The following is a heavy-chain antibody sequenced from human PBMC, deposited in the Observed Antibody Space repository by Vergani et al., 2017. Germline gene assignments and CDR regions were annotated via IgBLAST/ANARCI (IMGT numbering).Heavy chain of an antibody. Sequence: EVRLAESGGGLVQPGGSLRLSCAVSGFTFTSYSMNWVRQAPGKGLEWVSYISGVGDTINYADSVKGRFTISRDNSLHLQMNSLRVEDKAVYYCARGIVGGLEFDNWGQGTLVTVSS. D-gene: IGHD1-26*01. J-gene: IGHJ4*02. V-gene: IGHV3-48*01. CDR2: ISGVGDTI. CDR1: GFTFTSYS. CDR3: ARGIVGGLEFDN.